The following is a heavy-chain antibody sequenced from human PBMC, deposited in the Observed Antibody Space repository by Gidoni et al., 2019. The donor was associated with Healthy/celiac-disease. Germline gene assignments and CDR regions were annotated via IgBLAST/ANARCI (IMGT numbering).Heavy chain of an antibody. CDR1: GFTCSRYW. Sequence: EVQLVESGGGVVQPGGSLRLPCPASGFTCSRYWVSWVRRAPGKGLEWVANIKQDGGKKYYVYYVNSRFTSARDNAKNSLYLQISSLRAEDTAVYYCARDLVYWGQGTLVTVSS. D-gene: IGHD2-8*02. V-gene: IGHV3-7*01. CDR2: IKQDGGKK. CDR3: ARDLVY. J-gene: IGHJ4*02.